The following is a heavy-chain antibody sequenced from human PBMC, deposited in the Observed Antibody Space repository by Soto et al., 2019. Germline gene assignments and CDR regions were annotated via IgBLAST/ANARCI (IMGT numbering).Heavy chain of an antibody. CDR3: ARARFLEWLPDTAYGMDV. CDR1: GGSISSGDYY. V-gene: IGHV4-30-4*01. CDR2: IYYSGST. Sequence: QVQLQESGPGLVKPSQTLSLTCTVSGGSISSGDYYWSWIRQPPGKGLEWIGYIYYSGSTYYNPSLNSPVTISIDTSNNHFSLKLSSVTAADTAVYYCARARFLEWLPDTAYGMDVWGQGTTVTVSS. J-gene: IGHJ6*02. D-gene: IGHD3-3*01.